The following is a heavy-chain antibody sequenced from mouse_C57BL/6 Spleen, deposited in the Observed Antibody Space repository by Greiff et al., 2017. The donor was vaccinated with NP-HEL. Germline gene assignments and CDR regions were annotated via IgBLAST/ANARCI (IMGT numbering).Heavy chain of an antibody. CDR3: ARQDGYLAWFAY. J-gene: IGHJ3*01. CDR2: ISSGSSTI. CDR1: GFTFSDYG. V-gene: IGHV5-17*01. Sequence: DVMLVESGGGLVKPGGSLKLSCAASGFTFSDYGMHWVRQAPEKGLEWVAYISSGSSTIYYADTVKGRFTISRDNAKNTLFLQMTSLRSEDTAMYYCARQDGYLAWFAYWGQGTLVTVSA. D-gene: IGHD2-3*01.